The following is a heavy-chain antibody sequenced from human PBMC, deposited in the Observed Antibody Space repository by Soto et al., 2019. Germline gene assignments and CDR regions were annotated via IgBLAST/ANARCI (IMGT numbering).Heavy chain of an antibody. CDR3: ARGGPGVMDV. Sequence: SETLSLTCTVSGGSISSYYWSWIRQPAVKGLEWIGLIYTSGSTNYNPSLKSRVTMSVDTSKNQFSLKLSSVTAADTAVYYCARGGPGVMDVWGQGTTVTVS. CDR2: IYTSGST. D-gene: IGHD3-10*01. V-gene: IGHV4-4*07. CDR1: GGSISSYY. J-gene: IGHJ6*02.